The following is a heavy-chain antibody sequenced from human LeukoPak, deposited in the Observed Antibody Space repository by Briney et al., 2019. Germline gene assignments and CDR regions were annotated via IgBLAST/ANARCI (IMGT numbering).Heavy chain of an antibody. CDR3: QRITIFGVIIDFDY. J-gene: IGHJ4*02. Sequence: GASVKVSCKASGYAFSSYGISWVRLAPGQGLEWMGWISVNNGNTHHAQKFQGRVTMTTDTSTSTAYMEVRSLRSDDTAVYYCQRITIFGVIIDFDYWGQGSLVTVSS. D-gene: IGHD3-3*01. CDR2: ISVNNGNT. CDR1: GYAFSSYG. V-gene: IGHV1-18*01.